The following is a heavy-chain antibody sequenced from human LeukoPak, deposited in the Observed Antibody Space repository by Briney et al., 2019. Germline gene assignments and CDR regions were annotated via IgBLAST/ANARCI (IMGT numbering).Heavy chain of an antibody. Sequence: GGSLRLSCTVSGFTFSSHWMSWVRQAPGKGLEWMANINPDGNDKQYVDSVKGRFTISRDNAKNSLYRQMNSLRAEDTAVYYCIPANRGPSPLSDYWGQGTLVTVSS. CDR1: GFTFSSHW. CDR3: IPANRGPSPLSDY. D-gene: IGHD2/OR15-2a*01. J-gene: IGHJ4*02. CDR2: INPDGNDK. V-gene: IGHV3-7*01.